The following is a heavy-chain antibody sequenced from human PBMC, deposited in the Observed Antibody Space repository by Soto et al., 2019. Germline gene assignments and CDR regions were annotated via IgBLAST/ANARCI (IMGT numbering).Heavy chain of an antibody. CDR3: GKGDGGYYYDY. V-gene: IGHV3-23*01. CDR1: GFTFSSYS. CDR2: ISGSGGST. Sequence: GGSLRLSCAAYGFTFSSYSMSWVRQAPGKGLEWVSAISGSGGSTYYADSVKGRFTISRDNSKNTLYLQMNSLRAEDTAVYYCGKGDGGYYYDYQGQGTLVTVSA. J-gene: IGHJ4*02.